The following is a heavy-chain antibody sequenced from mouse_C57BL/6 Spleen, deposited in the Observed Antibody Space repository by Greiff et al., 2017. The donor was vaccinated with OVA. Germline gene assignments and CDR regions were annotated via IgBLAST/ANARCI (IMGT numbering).Heavy chain of an antibody. V-gene: IGHV5-6*02. CDR2: ISSGGSYT. Sequence: DVMLVESGGDLVKPGGSLKLSCAASGFTFSSYGMSWVRQTPDKRLEWVATISSGGSYTYYPDSVKGRFTISRDNAKNTLYLQMSSLKSEDTAMYYCARFYYYGDYWGQGTTLTVSS. CDR3: ARFYYYGDY. J-gene: IGHJ2*01. D-gene: IGHD1-1*01. CDR1: GFTFSSYG.